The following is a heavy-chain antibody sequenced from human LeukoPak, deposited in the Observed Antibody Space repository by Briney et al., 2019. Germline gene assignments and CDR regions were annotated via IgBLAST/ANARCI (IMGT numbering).Heavy chain of an antibody. CDR2: IHRTGST. J-gene: IGHJ5*02. CDR3: ASLAEGESGRGS. CDR1: GASVGSAGSH. D-gene: IGHD3-10*01. Sequence: SETLSLTCTVSGASVGSAGSHWMWIRQPPGKGLEYIGNIHRTGSTDYKPSLRSRVTISVDTSNNHVSLTLRSVTAADTAVYYCASLAEGESGRGSWGQGTFVTVSP. V-gene: IGHV4-61*08.